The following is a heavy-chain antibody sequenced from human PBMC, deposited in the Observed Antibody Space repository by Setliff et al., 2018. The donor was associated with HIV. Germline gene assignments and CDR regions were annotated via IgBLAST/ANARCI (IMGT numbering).Heavy chain of an antibody. CDR2: IYYSGST. Sequence: SETLSLTCTVSGGSISTSRYYWSWIRQYPGKGLEWIGYIYYSGSTYYNPSLKSRITISVDTSKNQFSLRLSSVTAADTAVYYCARSGSSSPYYFDYWGQGTLVTVSS. J-gene: IGHJ4*02. D-gene: IGHD6-6*01. V-gene: IGHV4-31*03. CDR3: ARSGSSSPYYFDY. CDR1: GGSISTSRYY.